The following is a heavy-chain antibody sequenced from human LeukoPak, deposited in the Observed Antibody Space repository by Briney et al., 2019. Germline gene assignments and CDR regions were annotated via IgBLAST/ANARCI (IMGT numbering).Heavy chain of an antibody. CDR3: ANAPGGQRCDY. J-gene: IGHJ4*02. D-gene: IGHD2-15*01. V-gene: IGHV3-23*01. CDR2: ISGSGGNS. CDR1: GFTFRNYA. Sequence: GGSLRLSCAASGFTFRNYAMRWVRQAPGKGLEWVSSISGSGGNSYYADSVKGRFPIARDNSKNTLSLEMNGLRDEDTAVYYCANAPGGQRCDYWGQGTLVTVSS.